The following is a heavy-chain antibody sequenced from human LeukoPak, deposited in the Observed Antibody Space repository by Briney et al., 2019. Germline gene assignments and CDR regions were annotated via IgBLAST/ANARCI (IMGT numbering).Heavy chain of an antibody. CDR2: IYYSGST. V-gene: IGHV4-59*08. Sequence: TLSLTCTVSGGSISSYYWSWIRQPPGKGLEWIGYIYYSGSTNYNPSLKSRVTISVDTSKNQFSLKLSSVTAADTAVYYCARGQAAAGTREYFDYWGQGTLVTVSS. CDR1: GGSISSYY. CDR3: ARGQAAAGTREYFDY. J-gene: IGHJ4*02. D-gene: IGHD6-13*01.